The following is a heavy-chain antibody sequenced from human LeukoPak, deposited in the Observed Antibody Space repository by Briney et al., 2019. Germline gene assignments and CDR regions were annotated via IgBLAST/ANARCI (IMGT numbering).Heavy chain of an antibody. CDR1: GFTFSSYA. D-gene: IGHD3-10*01. J-gene: IGHJ4*02. CDR3: ANSSGSGSWNFDY. CDR2: ISGSGDST. V-gene: IGHV3-23*01. Sequence: GGSLRLSCAASGFTFSSYAMSWVRQAPGKGREWVSAISGSGDSTYYADSVKGRFTISRDNSKNTLYLQMNSLRAEDTAVYYCANSSGSGSWNFDYWGQGTLVTVSS.